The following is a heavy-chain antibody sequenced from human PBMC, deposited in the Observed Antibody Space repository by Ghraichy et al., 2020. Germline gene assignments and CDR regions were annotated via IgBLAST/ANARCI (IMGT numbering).Heavy chain of an antibody. CDR1: GGSFSGYY. J-gene: IGHJ6*02. Sequence: SQTLSLTCAVYGGSFSGYYWSWIRQPPGKGLEWIGEINHSGSTNYNPSLKSRVTISVDTSKNQFSLKLSSVTAADTAVHYCARVYSSSWYRHEYYYYGMDVWGQGTTVTVSS. D-gene: IGHD6-13*01. CDR2: INHSGST. CDR3: ARVYSSSWYRHEYYYYGMDV. V-gene: IGHV4-34*01.